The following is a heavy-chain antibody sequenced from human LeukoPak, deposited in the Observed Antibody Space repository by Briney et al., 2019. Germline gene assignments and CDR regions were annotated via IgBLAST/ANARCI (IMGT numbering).Heavy chain of an antibody. Sequence: GGSLRLSCAASGFTFSSYSMNWVRQAPGKGLECVSVISNDGDTYYADSVKGRFTISRDTSKNTVSLQMNSLRAEDTAVYYCAGDKTTGGWYEFDYWGQGTLVTVSS. D-gene: IGHD6-19*01. V-gene: IGHV3-53*01. CDR3: AGDKTTGGWYEFDY. J-gene: IGHJ4*02. CDR1: GFTFSSYS. CDR2: ISNDGDT.